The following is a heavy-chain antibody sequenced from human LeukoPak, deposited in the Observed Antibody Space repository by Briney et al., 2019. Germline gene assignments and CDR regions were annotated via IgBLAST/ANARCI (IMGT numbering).Heavy chain of an antibody. Sequence: SETLSLTCTVSPDSTTSNFWSWVRQPPGKGLEWIGGIHRSGSTNYNPSLQSRGTISIDRSKNQIALELSSVTAADTAVYYCAREIVGGFNPGAYWGQGTLVTVSS. V-gene: IGHV4-4*02. J-gene: IGHJ4*02. CDR3: AREIVGGFNPGAY. CDR1: PDSTTSNF. D-gene: IGHD1-14*01. CDR2: IHRSGST.